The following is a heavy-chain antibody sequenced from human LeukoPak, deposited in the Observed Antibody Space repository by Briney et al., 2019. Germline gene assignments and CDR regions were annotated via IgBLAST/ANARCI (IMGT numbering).Heavy chain of an antibody. CDR3: AHRGYCTGGSCYSSGNWFDP. J-gene: IGHJ5*02. CDR1: GFSLSTSGVS. Sequence: SGPTLVKPTQTLTLTCTFSGFSLSTSGVSVGWIRQPPGKALEWLALIYWDDDKRYSPSLKNRLTITNDTSKNQVVLTMTNMDPVDTATYYCAHRGYCTGGSCYSSGNWFDPWGQGILVTVSS. V-gene: IGHV2-5*02. D-gene: IGHD2-15*01. CDR2: IYWDDDK.